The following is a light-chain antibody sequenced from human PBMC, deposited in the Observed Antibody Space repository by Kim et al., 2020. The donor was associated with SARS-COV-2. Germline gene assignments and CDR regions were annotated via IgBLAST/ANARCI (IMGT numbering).Light chain of an antibody. V-gene: IGKV1-9*01. J-gene: IGKJ5*01. CDR1: QGISSY. Sequence: AVGDRVTITCRASQGISSYLAWYQQKPGKAPKLLIYAASTLQSGVPSRFSGSGSGTEFTLTISSLQPEDFATYYCQQLNSYPTITFGQGTRLEIK. CDR2: AAS. CDR3: QQLNSYPTIT.